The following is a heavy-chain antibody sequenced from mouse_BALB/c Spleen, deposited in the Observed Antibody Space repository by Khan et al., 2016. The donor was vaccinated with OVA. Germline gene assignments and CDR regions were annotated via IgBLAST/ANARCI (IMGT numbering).Heavy chain of an antibody. V-gene: IGHV1S29*02. Sequence: VQLQQPGPELVKPGASVKISCKASGYTFTDYNMDWVKQSHGKSLEWIGYIYPNNGGTGYNQKFKTKATLTVDNSSSTAYMELRSQTSEDSAVYYCARSGYGSFAYWGQGTLVTVSA. CDR2: IYPNNGGT. D-gene: IGHD1-2*01. CDR1: GYTFTDYN. J-gene: IGHJ3*01. CDR3: ARSGYGSFAY.